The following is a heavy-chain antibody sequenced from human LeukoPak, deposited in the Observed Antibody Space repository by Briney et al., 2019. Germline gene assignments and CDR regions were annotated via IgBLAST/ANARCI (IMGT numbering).Heavy chain of an antibody. CDR3: AREHCSGGSCYSIYYYYYMDV. D-gene: IGHD2-15*01. CDR2: INPNTGAT. V-gene: IGHV1-2*02. Sequence: ASVTVSCKASGYTFTGYYIHWVRQAPGPGLEWMGWINPNTGATNYAQNFQGRVTMTRDTSNSTAYMELSSLTSDDTAVYYCAREHCSGGSCYSIYYYYYMDVWGKGTTVTVSS. CDR1: GYTFTGYY. J-gene: IGHJ6*03.